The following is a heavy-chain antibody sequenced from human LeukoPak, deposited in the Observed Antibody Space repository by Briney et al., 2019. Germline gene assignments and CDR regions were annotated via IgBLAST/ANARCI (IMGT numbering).Heavy chain of an antibody. V-gene: IGHV3-23*01. J-gene: IGHJ3*02. CDR1: GFTFSNYA. CDR3: AKDGIAAAGDAFDI. Sequence: GGSLRLSCAASGFTFSNYAMSWVRQAPGKGLEWVSAISGGGGTTYYADSVKSRFTISRDNSKNILYLQMNSLRAEDTAVYYCAKDGIAAAGDAFDIWGQGTMVTVSS. CDR2: ISGGGGTT. D-gene: IGHD6-13*01.